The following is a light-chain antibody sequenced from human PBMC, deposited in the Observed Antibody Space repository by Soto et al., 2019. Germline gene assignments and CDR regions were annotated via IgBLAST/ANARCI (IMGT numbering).Light chain of an antibody. V-gene: IGKV1-5*03. CDR2: KAY. CDR1: QSISSW. Sequence: DIQMTQSPSTLSASVGDRVTITCRASQSISSWLAWYQQKPGKAPKRLIYKAYSLESGVPSRLSGSGYGTEFTLTISSLQPDDFATYHCQQYNSYPLKFGQGTKVQIK. CDR3: QQYNSYPLK. J-gene: IGKJ1*01.